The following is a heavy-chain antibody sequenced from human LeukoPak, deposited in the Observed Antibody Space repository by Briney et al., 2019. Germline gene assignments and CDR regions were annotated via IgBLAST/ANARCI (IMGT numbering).Heavy chain of an antibody. D-gene: IGHD3-3*01. CDR2: IYYSGST. Sequence: SETLSLTCTVSGGSIRGTSYYWGWIRQPPGKGLEWIGSIYYSGSTYHNPSLKSRVTISVDTSKNQFSLKLSSVTAADTAVYYCGRLFYDFWSGHYYYYMDVWGKGTTVTVSS. CDR1: GGSIRGTSYY. CDR3: GRLFYDFWSGHYYYYMDV. V-gene: IGHV4-39*01. J-gene: IGHJ6*03.